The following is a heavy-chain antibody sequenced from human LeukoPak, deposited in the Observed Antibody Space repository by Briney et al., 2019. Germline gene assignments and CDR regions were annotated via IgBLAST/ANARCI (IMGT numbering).Heavy chain of an antibody. V-gene: IGHV4-34*01. Sequence: PSETLPLTFAVFGGSYSGYYWSWIRQPPGKGLEWIGEINHSGSTNYNPSLKSRVTISVDTSKNQFSLKLSSVTAADTAVYYCAVVDTAMAKGFDYWGQGTLVTVSS. J-gene: IGHJ4*02. D-gene: IGHD5-18*01. CDR2: INHSGST. CDR3: AVVDTAMAKGFDY. CDR1: GGSYSGYY.